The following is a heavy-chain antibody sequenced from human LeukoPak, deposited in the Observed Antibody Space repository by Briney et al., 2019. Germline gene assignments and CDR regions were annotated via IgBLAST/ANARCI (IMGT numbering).Heavy chain of an antibody. CDR1: GGSISSTSYY. D-gene: IGHD5-18*01. V-gene: IGHV4-39*01. CDR3: ASRPGRIQLWSPFDY. J-gene: IGHJ4*02. Sequence: KPSETLSLTCTVSGGSISSTSYYWGWIRQPPGKGLEWIGSIYYSGSTYYNPSLKSRVTISVDTSKNQFSLNLSSVTAADTAVYYCASRPGRIQLWSPFDYWGQGTLVTVSS. CDR2: IYYSGST.